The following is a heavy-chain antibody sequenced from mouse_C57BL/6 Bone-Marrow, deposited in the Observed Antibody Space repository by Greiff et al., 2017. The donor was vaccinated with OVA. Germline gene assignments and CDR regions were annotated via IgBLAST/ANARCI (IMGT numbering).Heavy chain of an antibody. V-gene: IGHV1-53*01. CDR1: GYTFTSYW. CDR3: ASTGVMVTTSFDY. Sequence: QVQLQQPGTELVKPGASVKLSCKASGYTFTSYWMHWVKQRPGQGLEWIGTINPSNGGTNYNEKFKSKATLTVDTSSSTAYMQLSRLTSEDSAVYYCASTGVMVTTSFDYWGQGTTLTVSS. D-gene: IGHD2-2*01. J-gene: IGHJ2*01. CDR2: INPSNGGT.